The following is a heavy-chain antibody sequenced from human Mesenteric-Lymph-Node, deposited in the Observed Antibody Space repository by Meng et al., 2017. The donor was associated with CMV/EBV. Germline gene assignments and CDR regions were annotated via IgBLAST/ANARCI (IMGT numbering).Heavy chain of an antibody. V-gene: IGHV3-48*04. CDR1: GFTFSSYS. CDR2: ISSSGSTI. Sequence: ESLKISCAASGFTFSSYSMNWVRQAPGKGLEWVSDISSSGSTIYYADSVKGRFTISRDNAKNSLYLQMNSLIVEDTAVYFCARAIYADWLLFSHWGQGAQVTVSS. J-gene: IGHJ4*02. CDR3: ARAIYADWLLFSH. D-gene: IGHD3-9*01.